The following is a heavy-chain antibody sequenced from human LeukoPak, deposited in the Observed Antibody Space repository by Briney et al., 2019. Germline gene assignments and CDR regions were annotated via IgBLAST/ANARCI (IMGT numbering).Heavy chain of an antibody. CDR3: SKDLTSDFGGDFDP. CDR2: IKQDGSEK. CDR1: GFTFSSYW. D-gene: IGHD3-10*01. J-gene: IGHJ5*02. Sequence: GGSLRLSCAASGFTFSSYWMSWVRQAPGKGLEWVANIKQDGSEKYYVDSVKGRFTISRNNSKSTVYLQMNSLRAEDTAVYYCSKDLTSDFGGDFDPWGQGTLVTVSS. V-gene: IGHV3-7*01.